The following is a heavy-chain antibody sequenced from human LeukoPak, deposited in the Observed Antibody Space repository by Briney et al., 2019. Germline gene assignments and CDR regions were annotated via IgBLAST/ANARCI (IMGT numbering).Heavy chain of an antibody. D-gene: IGHD6-19*01. CDR3: ARESLPIRSSGWYGGTYYYYYGMDV. CDR2: INPNSGGT. V-gene: IGHV1-2*02. CDR1: GYTFTGYY. Sequence: GASVKVSCKASGYTFTGYYMHWVRQAPGQGLEWMGWINPNSGGTNYAQKFQGRVTMTRDTSISTAYMEPSRLRSDDTAVYYCARESLPIRSSGWYGGTYYYYYGMDVWGQGTTVTVSS. J-gene: IGHJ6*02.